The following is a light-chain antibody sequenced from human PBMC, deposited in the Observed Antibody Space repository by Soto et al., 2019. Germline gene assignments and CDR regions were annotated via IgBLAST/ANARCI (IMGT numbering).Light chain of an antibody. J-gene: IGLJ1*01. CDR1: SSNIGAGYD. V-gene: IGLV1-40*01. Sequence: QSVLTQSPSVPGAPGQRVTISCAGSSSNIGAGYDVHWYQQLPGTAPKLLIFANINRPSGVPDRFSGSKSGTSASLAVTGLRAEDEADYYCQSYDSSLSGYVFGTGTKVTVL. CDR2: ANI. CDR3: QSYDSSLSGYV.